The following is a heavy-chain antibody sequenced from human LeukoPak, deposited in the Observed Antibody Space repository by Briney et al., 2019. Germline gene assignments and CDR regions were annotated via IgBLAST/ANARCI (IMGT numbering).Heavy chain of an antibody. CDR3: AREEMATILPNDAFDI. CDR1: GGSISNSTYS. V-gene: IGHV4-39*07. Sequence: SETLSLTCTVSGGSISNSTYSWGWIRQPPGNGLEWIGSMYYSGSTYYNPSLKSRVTISVDTSKNQFSLKLSSVTAADTAVYYCAREEMATILPNDAFDIWGQGTMVTVSS. J-gene: IGHJ3*02. D-gene: IGHD5-24*01. CDR2: MYYSGST.